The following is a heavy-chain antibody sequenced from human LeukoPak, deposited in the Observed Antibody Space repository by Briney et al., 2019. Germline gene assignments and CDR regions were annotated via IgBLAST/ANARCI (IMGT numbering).Heavy chain of an antibody. J-gene: IGHJ6*03. Sequence: HAGGSLRLSCAASGFTFSTYGMSWVRQAPGKGLEWVSGISGSGGSRFYTDSVKGRFTISRDNSKNTLYLQMNNLRIEDTALYYCAKTSLSDPSGHYYYMDVWGKGTTVTVSS. V-gene: IGHV3-23*01. D-gene: IGHD3-3*01. CDR2: ISGSGGSR. CDR1: GFTFSTYG. CDR3: AKTSLSDPSGHYYYMDV.